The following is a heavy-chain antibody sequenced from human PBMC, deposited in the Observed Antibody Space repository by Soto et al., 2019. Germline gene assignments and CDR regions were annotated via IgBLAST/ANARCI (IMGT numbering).Heavy chain of an antibody. Sequence: EVQVVESGGGLVKPGGSLTLSCNFTFSLYSMNWVRQAPGQGLEWVASISSGAAYIKYADSVQGRFTISIDNAKSSVSLQMSSLRVEDTAVYVCTRDEGGSYDSWFHPWGQGTQVTVSA. CDR2: ISSGAAYI. D-gene: IGHD1-26*01. V-gene: IGHV3-21*01. CDR1: TFSLYS. J-gene: IGHJ5*02. CDR3: TRDEGGSYDSWFHP.